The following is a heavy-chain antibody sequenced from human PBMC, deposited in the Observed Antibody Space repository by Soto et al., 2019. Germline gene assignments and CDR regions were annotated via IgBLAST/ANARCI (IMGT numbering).Heavy chain of an antibody. CDR2: IIPIFGTA. V-gene: IGHV1-69*13. CDR1: GGTFSSYA. CDR3: ARDNLAAPSERWFDP. J-gene: IGHJ5*02. D-gene: IGHD6-13*01. Sequence: ASVKVSCKASGGTFSSYAISWVRQAPGQGLEWMGGIIPIFGTANYAQKFQGRVTITADESTSTAYMELSSLRSEDTAVYYCARDNLAAPSERWFDPWGQGTLVTVSS.